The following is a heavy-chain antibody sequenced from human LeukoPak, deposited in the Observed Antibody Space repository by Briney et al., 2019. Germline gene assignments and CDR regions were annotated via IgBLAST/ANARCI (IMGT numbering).Heavy chain of an antibody. D-gene: IGHD5-12*01. CDR1: GFTFSDYY. V-gene: IGHV4-34*01. CDR3: ARVGGYIPP. J-gene: IGHJ5*02. CDR2: INHSGST. Sequence: GSLRLSCAASGFTFSDYYMSWIRQAPGKGLEWIGEINHSGSTNYNPSLKSRVTISVDTSKNQFSLKLSSVTAADTAVYYCARVGGYIPPWGQGTLVTVSS.